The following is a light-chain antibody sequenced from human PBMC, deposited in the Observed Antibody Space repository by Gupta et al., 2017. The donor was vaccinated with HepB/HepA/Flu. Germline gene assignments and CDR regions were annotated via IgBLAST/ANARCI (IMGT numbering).Light chain of an antibody. CDR3: SSDASSNTFV. CDR1: SSDVGSYIF. Sequence: QSALTQPASVSGSPGQSITISCTGTSSDVGSYIFVSWYQHHPGNPHNFMIYEVTKRPAGVSNRFSASKSANTASLTISALQGEDVTDYYCSSDASSNTFVFGGGTKLTVL. V-gene: IGLV2-23*02. J-gene: IGLJ3*02. CDR2: EVT.